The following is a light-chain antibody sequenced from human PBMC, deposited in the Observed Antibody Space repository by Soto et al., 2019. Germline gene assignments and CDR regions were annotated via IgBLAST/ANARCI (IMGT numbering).Light chain of an antibody. V-gene: IGKV3-15*01. Sequence: SQAILSLSPGARASPPCRASQSVSRILAWYQQKPGQAPRLLIYDASSRATGIPATFSGSGSGTEFTLTINSLQSEDFAVYYCQQYNNWPWTSGQGVKVDI. CDR1: QSVSRI. CDR2: DAS. J-gene: IGKJ1*01. CDR3: QQYNNWPWT.